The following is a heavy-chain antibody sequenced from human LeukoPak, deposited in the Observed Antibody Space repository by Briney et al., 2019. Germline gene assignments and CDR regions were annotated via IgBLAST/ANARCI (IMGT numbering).Heavy chain of an antibody. D-gene: IGHD3-10*01. CDR2: IYYSGST. Sequence: SETLSLTCSVSGGSINNTNYYWGWIRQPPGKGLEWIGSIYYSGSTYYNPSLKSRVTISVDTSKNQFSLKLSSVTAADTAVYYCARRLGRKFGERFYYYHYMDVWGKGTSVTISS. V-gene: IGHV4-39*07. J-gene: IGHJ6*03. CDR3: ARRLGRKFGERFYYYHYMDV. CDR1: GGSINNTNYY.